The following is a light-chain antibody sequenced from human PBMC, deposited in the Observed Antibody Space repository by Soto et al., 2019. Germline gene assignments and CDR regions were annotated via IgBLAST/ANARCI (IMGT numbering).Light chain of an antibody. V-gene: IGKV3-15*01. CDR3: QQYNDWPWT. CDR2: GAS. CDR1: QGISGT. Sequence: EIVMTQSPATLSVSPGGRATLSCRASQGISGTLAWYQQKPGQAPRLLIHGASTRAPGFPARFSGSGSGTDFTLTISSLQSEDFAVYYCQQYNDWPWTFGQGTKVDIK. J-gene: IGKJ1*01.